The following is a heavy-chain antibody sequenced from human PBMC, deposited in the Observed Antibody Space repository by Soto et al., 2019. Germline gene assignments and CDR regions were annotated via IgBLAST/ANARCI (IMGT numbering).Heavy chain of an antibody. J-gene: IGHJ5*01. D-gene: IGHD7-27*01. V-gene: IGHV4-34*01. CDR3: GRAERFPRSWCDS. CDR2: VNHSGEA. Sequence: PSETLSLTCGVYGGSFRNYYWIWVRQPPGKGLEWIGEVNHSGEATYNPSLQSRVTISLDTTNNHFSLKMTSVTAADTAIYFSGRAERFPRSWCDSWVEGTQVTVSS. CDR1: GGSFRNYY.